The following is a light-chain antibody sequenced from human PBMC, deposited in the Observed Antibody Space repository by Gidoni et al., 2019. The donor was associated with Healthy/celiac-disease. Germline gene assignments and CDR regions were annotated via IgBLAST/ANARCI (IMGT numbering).Light chain of an antibody. CDR1: QSVLYSSNNKNY. V-gene: IGKV4-1*01. CDR3: QQYYSTPRT. J-gene: IGKJ1*01. CDR2: WAS. Sequence: TINCKSSQSVLYSSNNKNYLAWYQQKPGQPPKLLIYWASTRESGVPDRFSGSGSGTDFTLTISSLQAEDVAVYYCQQYYSTPRTFGQXTKVEIK.